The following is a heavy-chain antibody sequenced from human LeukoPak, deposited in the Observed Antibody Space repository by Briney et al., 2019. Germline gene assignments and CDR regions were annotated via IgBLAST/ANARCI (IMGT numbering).Heavy chain of an antibody. D-gene: IGHD4-17*01. J-gene: IGHJ4*02. CDR3: AHRRDYAYYFDY. CDR2: IYWNDDK. V-gene: IGHV2-5*01. Sequence: SGPTLVKPPQTLTLTCSFSGLSLGTSGVAVGWIRQLAGKALEWLALIYWNDDKRYSPSLTSRLTITKDTSKNQVVLTMTNVDPVDTARYYCAHRRDYAYYFDYWGQGTLVTVSS. CDR1: GLSLGTSGVA.